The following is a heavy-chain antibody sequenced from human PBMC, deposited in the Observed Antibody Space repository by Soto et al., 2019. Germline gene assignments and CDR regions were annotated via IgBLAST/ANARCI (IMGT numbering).Heavy chain of an antibody. J-gene: IGHJ6*02. CDR3: VRQGFGRLHGLVDV. CDR2: IDSSGGT. CDR1: DDSSSSYK. D-gene: IGHD3-10*01. V-gene: IGHV4-59*08. Sequence: QVQLQESGPGLVKPSETLSLTCTVSDDSSSSYKWSWIRQPPGRRLEWIGYIDSSGGTSYNPSLQSRVTISVETATKQCSLKLSSVTAADTAVYYCVRQGFGRLHGLVDVWGQGTTVTVSS.